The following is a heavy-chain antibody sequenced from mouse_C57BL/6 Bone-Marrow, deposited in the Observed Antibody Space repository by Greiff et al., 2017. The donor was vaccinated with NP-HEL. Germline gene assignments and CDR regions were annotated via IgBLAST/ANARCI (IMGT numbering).Heavy chain of an antibody. Sequence: VQLKESGAELVRPGASVKLSCTASGFNIKDDYMHWVKQRPEQGLEWIGWIDPDNGDTEYASKFQGKAPITADTSSNTAYLHLSSLTSEDTAVYYCTTNYYGRERYFEVWGTGTTVTVSS. J-gene: IGHJ1*03. V-gene: IGHV14-4*01. CDR2: IDPDNGDT. D-gene: IGHD1-1*01. CDR3: TTNYYGRERYFEV. CDR1: GFNIKDDY.